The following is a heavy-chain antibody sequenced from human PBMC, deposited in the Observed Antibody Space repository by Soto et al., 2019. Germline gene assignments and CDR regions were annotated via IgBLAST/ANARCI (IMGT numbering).Heavy chain of an antibody. CDR3: ARALTDCSGGSCYNPYYYGMDV. CDR1: GGSISSGGYY. D-gene: IGHD2-15*01. V-gene: IGHV4-31*03. J-gene: IGHJ6*02. CDR2: IYYSGST. Sequence: SETLSLTCTVSGGSISSGGYYWSWIRQHPGKGLEWVGYIYYSGSTYYNPSLKSRVTISVDTSKNQFSLKLSSVTAADTAVYYCARALTDCSGGSCYNPYYYGMDVWGQGTTVTVSS.